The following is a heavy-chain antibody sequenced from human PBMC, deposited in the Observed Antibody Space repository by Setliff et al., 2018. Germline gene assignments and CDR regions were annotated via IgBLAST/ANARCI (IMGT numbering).Heavy chain of an antibody. CDR1: GGSFSGYY. CDR3: ARSFSRREKFLLVY. J-gene: IGHJ4*02. V-gene: IGHV4-34*12. CDR2: IIHNGSI. D-gene: IGHD1-20*01. Sequence: SETLSLTCAVYGGSFSGYYWSWMRQPPGKRLEWIGEIIHNGSINYNPSLKSRVTISMDTSKNQFSLEVSTVTAADTAVYYCARSFSRREKFLLVYWGQGALVTVSS.